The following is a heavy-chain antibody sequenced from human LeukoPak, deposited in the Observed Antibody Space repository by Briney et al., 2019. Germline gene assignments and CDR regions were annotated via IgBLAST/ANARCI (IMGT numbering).Heavy chain of an antibody. CDR1: GGSIRSSYYY. CDR3: ARDMARYTGTYYYYGMDV. Sequence: SETLSLTCTVSGGSIRSSYYYWGWIRQPPGKGLEWIGSVYDSGSTYYNPSLKSRVTISVDTSKNQFSLKLSSVTAADTAVYYCARDMARYTGTYYYYGMDVWGQGTTVTVSS. V-gene: IGHV4-39*07. D-gene: IGHD3-10*01. J-gene: IGHJ6*02. CDR2: VYDSGST.